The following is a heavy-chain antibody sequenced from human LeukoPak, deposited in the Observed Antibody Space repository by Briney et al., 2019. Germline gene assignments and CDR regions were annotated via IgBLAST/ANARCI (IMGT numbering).Heavy chain of an antibody. J-gene: IGHJ5*02. Sequence: SETLSLTCTVSGGSISSYYWSWIRQPPGKGLEWIWYIYYSGSTNYNPSLKSRVTISVDTSKNQFSLKLSSVTAADTAVYYCARHGTSGTNLNWFDPWGQGTLVTVSS. CDR3: ARHGTSGTNLNWFDP. CDR1: GGSISSYY. V-gene: IGHV4-59*01. D-gene: IGHD1-1*01. CDR2: IYYSGST.